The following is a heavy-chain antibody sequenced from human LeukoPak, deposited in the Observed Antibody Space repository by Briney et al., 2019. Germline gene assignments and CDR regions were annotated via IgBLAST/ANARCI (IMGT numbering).Heavy chain of an antibody. Sequence: PSETLSLTCTVSGYSISTDYYWGWIRQPPGKGLEWIGSIYHSGNTNYSPSLKSRVTISVDTSKNQFSLKLSSVTAADTAVFYCARHVSAYSSGLPYYMDVWGKGTTVTVSS. CDR1: GYSISTDYY. J-gene: IGHJ6*03. V-gene: IGHV4-38-2*02. CDR3: ARHVSAYSSGLPYYMDV. CDR2: IYHSGNT. D-gene: IGHD6-19*01.